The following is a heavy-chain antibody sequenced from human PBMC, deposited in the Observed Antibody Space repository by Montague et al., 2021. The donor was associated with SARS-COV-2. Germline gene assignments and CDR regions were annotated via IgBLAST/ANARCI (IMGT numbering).Heavy chain of an antibody. V-gene: IGHV4-59*01. CDR3: ARGREYSSSAGFDY. D-gene: IGHD6-6*01. CDR2: IYYSGST. J-gene: IGHJ4*01. Sequence: SETLSLTCTVSGGSISSYYWSWIRQPPGKGLEWIGYIYYSGSTXXXPSXXXRVTISVDTSKNQFSLKLSSVTAADTAVYYCARGREYSSSAGFDYWGQEPWSPSPQ. CDR1: GGSISSYY.